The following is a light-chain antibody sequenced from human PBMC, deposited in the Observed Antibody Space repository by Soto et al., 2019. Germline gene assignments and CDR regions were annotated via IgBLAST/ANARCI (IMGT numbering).Light chain of an antibody. V-gene: IGKV3-11*01. CDR1: RSVNSY. J-gene: IGKJ5*01. CDR3: QHRSEWPVS. Sequence: EIVLTQSPATLSLSPGERATLSCRASRSVNSYLAWYQQKPGQAPRLLISDGSNRATGIPARFSGSGSGTDFTLTISSLEPEDFAVYYCQHRSEWPVSFGQGTRLESK. CDR2: DGS.